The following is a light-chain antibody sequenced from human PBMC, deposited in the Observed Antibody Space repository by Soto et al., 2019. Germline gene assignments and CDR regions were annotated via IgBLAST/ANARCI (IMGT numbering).Light chain of an antibody. CDR2: GAS. CDR1: QSVSSK. CDR3: QQYDSWPFT. Sequence: EIGMTQSPVTLSVSPGERATLSCRASQSVSSKLAWYQQKPGQAPRLLLYGASTRATGAPARISGSGSGTEFILTISSLQSEDFASYYCQQYDSWPFTVGGGTKVDSK. V-gene: IGKV3-15*01. J-gene: IGKJ4*01.